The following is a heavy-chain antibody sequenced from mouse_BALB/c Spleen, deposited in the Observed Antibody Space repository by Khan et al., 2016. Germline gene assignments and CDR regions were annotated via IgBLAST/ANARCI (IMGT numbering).Heavy chain of an antibody. J-gene: IGHJ2*01. CDR1: GFSLNSYG. CDR2: IWRGGST. V-gene: IGHV2-4-1*01. Sequence: QVQLKQSGPGLVQPSQSLSLTCTVSGFSLNSYGVHWVRQSPGKGLEWLGVIWRGGSTDSNAAFISRLSSSTDNTKSHVFFDMFSLQADDAAIHYCTRDVLYLDYWGQGTTLTVSS. CDR3: TRDVLYLDY.